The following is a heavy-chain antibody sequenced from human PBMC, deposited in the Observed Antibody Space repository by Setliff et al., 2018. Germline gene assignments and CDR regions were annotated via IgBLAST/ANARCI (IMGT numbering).Heavy chain of an antibody. CDR3: ARDRTRFTMVRGVIITRAFDY. Sequence: KASETLSLTCTVSGGSISSSSYYWGWIRQPPGKGLEWIGSIYYSGSTYYNPSLKSRVTISVGTSKNQFSLKLSSVTAADTAVYYCARDRTRFTMVRGVIITRAFDYWGQGTLVTVSS. CDR2: IYYSGST. CDR1: GGSISSSSYY. D-gene: IGHD3-10*01. J-gene: IGHJ4*02. V-gene: IGHV4-39*07.